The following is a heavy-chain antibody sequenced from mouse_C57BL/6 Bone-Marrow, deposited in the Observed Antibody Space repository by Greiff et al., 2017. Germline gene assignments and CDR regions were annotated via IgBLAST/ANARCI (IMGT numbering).Heavy chain of an antibody. D-gene: IGHD2-4*01. CDR3: TTSSYDYDLYYFDY. CDR2: IDPEDGDT. V-gene: IGHV14-1*01. J-gene: IGHJ2*01. CDR1: GFNIKDYY. Sequence: VQLQQSGAELVRPGASVKLSCTASGFNIKDYYMHWVKQRPEQGLEWIGRIDPEDGDTEYAPKFQGKATMTADTSSNTAYLQLSSLTSADTAVYYCTTSSYDYDLYYFDYWGQGTTLTVSS.